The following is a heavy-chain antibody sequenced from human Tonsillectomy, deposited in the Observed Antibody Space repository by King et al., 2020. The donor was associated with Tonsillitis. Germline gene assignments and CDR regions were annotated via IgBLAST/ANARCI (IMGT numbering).Heavy chain of an antibody. Sequence: QLQESGPGLVKPSETLSLTCTVSGGSISSYYWSWIRQPPGKGLEWIGYIYYSGSTNYNPSLKSRVTISVDTSKNQFSLKLSSVTAADTAVYYCARRMEYYYYYMDVWDKGTTVTVSS. V-gene: IGHV4-59*08. D-gene: IGHD3-3*01. CDR3: ARRMEYYYYYMDV. CDR1: GGSISSYY. J-gene: IGHJ6*03. CDR2: IYYSGST.